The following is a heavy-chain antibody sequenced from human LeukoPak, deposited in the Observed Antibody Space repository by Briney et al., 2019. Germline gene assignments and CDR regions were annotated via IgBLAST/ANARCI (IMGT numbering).Heavy chain of an antibody. Sequence: YPSETLSLTCTVSGDSMTTAYWSWIRQPAGKGLEWIGRIYPSGTTNYNPSLKSRVTISVGTSNSQFSLKLTSMTAADTAVYYCARGQGIFTGYPFDYWGQGILVTVSS. CDR3: ARGQGIFTGYPFDY. J-gene: IGHJ4*02. CDR1: GDSMTTAY. V-gene: IGHV4-4*07. CDR2: IYPSGTT. D-gene: IGHD3-9*01.